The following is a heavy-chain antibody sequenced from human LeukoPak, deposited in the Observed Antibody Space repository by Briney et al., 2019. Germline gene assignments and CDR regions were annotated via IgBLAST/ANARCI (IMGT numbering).Heavy chain of an antibody. CDR1: GVTFRSHS. CDR2: ILGSGGSP. V-gene: IGHV3-23*01. CDR3: GPTTVGYSSGQKPAWPVDY. J-gene: IGHJ4*02. Sequence: PGGSLRLSCEAAGVTFRSHSVDSVRQAPGKGLEWVAGILGSGGSPHYADSGKGRFTSSRDNSRHRVCPQINSLRAEDTAVSSCGPTTVGYSSGQKPAWPVDYWGQGTLVTVSS. D-gene: IGHD2-15*01.